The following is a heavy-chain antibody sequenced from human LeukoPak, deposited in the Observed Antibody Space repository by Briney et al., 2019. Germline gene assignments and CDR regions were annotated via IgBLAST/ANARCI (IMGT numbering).Heavy chain of an antibody. Sequence: SLRLSWTASGXTFGDYAMSWVRQAPGKGLEWVGFIRSKAYGGTTEYAASVKGRFTISRDDSKSIAYLQMNSLKTEDTAVYYCTRVIRSSSRPPPPHHYYYYGMDVWGQGTTVTVSS. D-gene: IGHD6-6*01. CDR3: TRVIRSSSRPPPPHHYYYYGMDV. V-gene: IGHV3-49*04. CDR2: IRSKAYGGTT. J-gene: IGHJ6*02. CDR1: GXTFGDYA.